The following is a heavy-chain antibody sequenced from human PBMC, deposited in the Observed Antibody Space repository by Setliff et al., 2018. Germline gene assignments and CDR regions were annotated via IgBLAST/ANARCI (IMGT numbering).Heavy chain of an antibody. Sequence: ASVKVSCKASGYTFSHSGITWVRQAPGQGLEWMGWISVYTGNTNYAPKLQGRVTMTTDASTSTAYMELSSLRSEDTAVYYCATTAITTVQGGAFDIWGQGTMVTVSS. V-gene: IGHV1-18*01. J-gene: IGHJ3*02. CDR2: ISVYTGNT. CDR1: GYTFSHSG. D-gene: IGHD3-10*01. CDR3: ATTAITTVQGGAFDI.